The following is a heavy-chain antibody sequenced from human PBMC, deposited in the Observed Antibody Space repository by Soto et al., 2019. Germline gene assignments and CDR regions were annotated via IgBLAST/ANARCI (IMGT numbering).Heavy chain of an antibody. J-gene: IGHJ4*02. Sequence: GGSLRLSCAASGFSIMNYALSWVRRAPGKGLEWVSIISGSGGNTYYADSVKGRFTISRDNSKNTLYLQMNSLRAEDTAVYYCAKPESSISWAHGPDFWGQGTLVTVSS. CDR2: ISGSGGNT. CDR3: AKPESSISWAHGPDF. V-gene: IGHV3-23*01. CDR1: GFSIMNYA. D-gene: IGHD6-6*01.